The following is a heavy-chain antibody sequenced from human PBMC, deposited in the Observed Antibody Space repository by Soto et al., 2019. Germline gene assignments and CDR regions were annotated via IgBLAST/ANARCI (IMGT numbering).Heavy chain of an antibody. CDR1: GFTFSSYW. D-gene: IGHD6-13*01. J-gene: IGHJ3*02. V-gene: IGHV3-7*01. Sequence: GGSLRLSCAASGFTFSSYWMSWVRQAPGKGLEWVANIKQDGIEKYYVDSVKGRFTISRDNAKNSLYLQMNSLRAEDTAVYYCARDQTDSSSWYDAFDIWGQGTMVTVSS. CDR2: IKQDGIEK. CDR3: ARDQTDSSSWYDAFDI.